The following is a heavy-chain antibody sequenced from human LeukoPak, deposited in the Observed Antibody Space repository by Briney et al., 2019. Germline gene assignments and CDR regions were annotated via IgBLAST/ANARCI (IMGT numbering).Heavy chain of an antibody. CDR3: ARRDYVWGSPDY. D-gene: IGHD3-16*01. CDR1: GGSISSSSYY. Sequence: SETLSHTCTVSGGSISSSSYYWGWIRQPPGKGLEWIGSIYYSGSTYYNPSLKSRVTISVDTSKNQFSLKLSSVTAADTAVYYCARRDYVWGSPDYWGQGTLVTVSS. CDR2: IYYSGST. J-gene: IGHJ4*02. V-gene: IGHV4-39*01.